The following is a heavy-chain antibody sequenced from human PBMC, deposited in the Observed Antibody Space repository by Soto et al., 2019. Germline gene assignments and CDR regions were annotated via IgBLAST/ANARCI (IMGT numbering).Heavy chain of an antibody. Sequence: QVQLVESGGGVVQPGRSLRLSCAASGFTFSSYAMHWVRQAPGKGLEWVAVISYDGSNKYYADSVKGRFTISRDNSKNTLYLQMNSLRAEDTAVYYCARSLKRQWLVPKSHYYYDGMDVWGQGTTVTVSS. J-gene: IGHJ6*02. D-gene: IGHD6-19*01. CDR1: GFTFSSYA. CDR3: ARSLKRQWLVPKSHYYYDGMDV. V-gene: IGHV3-30-3*01. CDR2: ISYDGSNK.